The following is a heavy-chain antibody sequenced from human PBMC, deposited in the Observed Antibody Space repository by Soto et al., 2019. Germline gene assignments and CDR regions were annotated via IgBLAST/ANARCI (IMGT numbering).Heavy chain of an antibody. Sequence: QVQLVQSGAEVKKPGSSVKVSCKASGGTFSSYAISWVRQAPGQGLEWMGGIIPIFGTANYAQKFQGRVTITADKSTSTAYMALSSLSSEDTAVYDGATLAGTAMVKIDSWGQGTLFPVSS. J-gene: IGHJ4*02. CDR1: GGTFSSYA. CDR3: ATLAGTAMVKIDS. V-gene: IGHV1-69*06. CDR2: IIPIFGTA. D-gene: IGHD5-18*01.